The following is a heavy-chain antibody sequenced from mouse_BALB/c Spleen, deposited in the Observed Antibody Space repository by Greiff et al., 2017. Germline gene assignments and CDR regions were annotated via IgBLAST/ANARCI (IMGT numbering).Heavy chain of an antibody. CDR2: ISDGGSYT. Sequence: EVQLQESGGGLVKPGGSLKLSCAASGFTFSDYYMYWVRQTPEKRLEWVATISDGGSYTYYPDSVKGRFTISRDNAKNNLYLQMSSLKSEDTAMYYCAREKGYGYYYAMDYWGQGTSVTVSS. V-gene: IGHV5-4*02. CDR3: AREKGYGYYYAMDY. J-gene: IGHJ4*01. CDR1: GFTFSDYY. D-gene: IGHD1-2*01.